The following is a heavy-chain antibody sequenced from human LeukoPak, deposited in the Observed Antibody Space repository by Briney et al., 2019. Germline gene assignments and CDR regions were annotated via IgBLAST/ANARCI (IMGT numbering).Heavy chain of an antibody. CDR3: ASQPVTAFPSTYYHYYMDV. V-gene: IGHV4-38-2*02. J-gene: IGHJ6*03. D-gene: IGHD2-21*02. Sequence: PSETVSLTCTVSGYSINSAYYWGWIRQPPGKGLEWIGSSYHSGNTHYNPSLKSRVNISVDTSKNQFSLKLSSVTAADTAVYYCASQPVTAFPSTYYHYYMDVWGKGTTVTVSS. CDR1: GYSINSAYY. CDR2: SYHSGNT.